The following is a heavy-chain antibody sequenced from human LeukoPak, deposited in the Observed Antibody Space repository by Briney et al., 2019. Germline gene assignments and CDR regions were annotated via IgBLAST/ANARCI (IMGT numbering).Heavy chain of an antibody. D-gene: IGHD6-19*01. J-gene: IGHJ4*02. V-gene: IGHV1-3*01. CDR2: INAGNGNT. CDR1: GYTFTSYA. Sequence: ASVKVSCKASGYTFTSYAMHWVRQAPGQRLEWMGWINAGNGNTKYSQKFQGRVTITRDTSASTAYMELSSLRSENTAVYYCARDSSGWYYFDYWGQGTLVTVSS. CDR3: ARDSSGWYYFDY.